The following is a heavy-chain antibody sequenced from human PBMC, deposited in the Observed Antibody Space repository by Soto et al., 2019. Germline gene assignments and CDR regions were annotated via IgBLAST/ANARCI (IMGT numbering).Heavy chain of an antibody. CDR2: ISGSGGST. J-gene: IGHJ5*02. CDR3: AKELEAAGTWGWFDP. CDR1: GFTFSSYA. Sequence: EVQLLESGGGLVQPGGSLRLSCAASGFTFSSYAMSWVRQAPGKGLEWVSAISGSGGSTYYADSVKGRFTISRDNTKNTLYLQMNSRRAEDTAVYYCAKELEAAGTWGWFDPWGQCTLVTVSS. D-gene: IGHD6-13*01. V-gene: IGHV3-23*01.